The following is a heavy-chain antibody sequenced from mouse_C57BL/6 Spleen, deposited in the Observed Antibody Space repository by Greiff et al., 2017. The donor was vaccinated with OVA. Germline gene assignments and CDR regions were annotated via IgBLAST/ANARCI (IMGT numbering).Heavy chain of an antibody. V-gene: IGHV1-50*01. Sequence: VQLQQPGAELVKPGASVKLSCKASGYTFTSYWMQWVKQRPGQGLEWIGEIDPSDSYTNYTQKFKGKATLTVETSSSTAYMQLSSLTSEDSAVYYCARSYDPAWFAYWGQGTLVTVSA. CDR2: IDPSDSYT. D-gene: IGHD2-3*01. J-gene: IGHJ3*01. CDR1: GYTFTSYW. CDR3: ARSYDPAWFAY.